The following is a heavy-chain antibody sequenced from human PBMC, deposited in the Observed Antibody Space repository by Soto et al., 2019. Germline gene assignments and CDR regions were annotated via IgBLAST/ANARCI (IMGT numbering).Heavy chain of an antibody. CDR1: GGTLSNYA. CDR2: IIPIFGTS. J-gene: IGHJ6*02. CDR3: ARGGRTGFYGMDV. Sequence: QVQLVQSGAEVKKPGSSVKVSCKASGGTLSNYALSWVRQAPGQGLEWVGWIIPIFGTSNYAQNFQGRVTITADEYTITAYMELSSLRSEDTAVYYCARGGRTGFYGMDVWGQGTTVTFSS. D-gene: IGHD3-10*01. V-gene: IGHV1-69*01.